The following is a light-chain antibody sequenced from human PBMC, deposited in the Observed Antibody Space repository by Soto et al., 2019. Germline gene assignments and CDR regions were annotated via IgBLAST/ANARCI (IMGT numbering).Light chain of an antibody. V-gene: IGKV1-5*02. CDR3: QHRSNSWT. Sequence: DIQMTQSPSSLSASVGDRVTIICRASQSVSTRLAWYQQKPGKAPKVLILDASSLDTGVPSRFSGSGSGTDFTFTISSLQSEDFAVYYCQHRSNSWTFGQGTKVDNK. CDR2: DAS. CDR1: QSVSTR. J-gene: IGKJ1*01.